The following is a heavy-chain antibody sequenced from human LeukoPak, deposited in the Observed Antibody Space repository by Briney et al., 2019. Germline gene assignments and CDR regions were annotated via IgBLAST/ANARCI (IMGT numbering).Heavy chain of an antibody. CDR3: APRVGSTSPFDY. D-gene: IGHD2-2*01. Sequence: GSLRLSCAASGFTFSSSAMHWVRQAPGKGLEWVAVISTDGSNKYYTDSVKGRFTISRDNSKNTLYLQMNSLRTEDTAVYYCAPRVGSTSPFDYWGQGTLVAVSS. CDR2: ISTDGSNK. CDR1: GFTFSSSA. J-gene: IGHJ4*02. V-gene: IGHV3-30-3*01.